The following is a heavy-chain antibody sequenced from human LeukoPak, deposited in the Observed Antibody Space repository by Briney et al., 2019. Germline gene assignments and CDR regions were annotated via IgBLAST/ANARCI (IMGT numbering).Heavy chain of an antibody. D-gene: IGHD3-10*01. CDR3: TTAPQDYGSGVDY. V-gene: IGHV3-15*01. J-gene: IGHJ4*02. CDR2: IKSRSDGGTT. CDR1: VFSFNNAW. Sequence: PGGSLRLSRVSSVFSFNNAWLSWVRQAPGRGLEWVGRIKSRSDGGTTDYAAPVKGRFTISRDDSKNTLYVQMNSLKTEDTAVYYCTTAPQDYGSGVDYWGQGTLVTVSS.